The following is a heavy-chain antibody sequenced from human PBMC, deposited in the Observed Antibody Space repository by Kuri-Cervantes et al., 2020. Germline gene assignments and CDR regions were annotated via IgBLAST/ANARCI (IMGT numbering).Heavy chain of an antibody. CDR1: GYTFTSYY. J-gene: IGHJ6*02. CDR2: INTNTGNP. D-gene: IGHD3-16*02. V-gene: IGHV7-4-1*02. Sequence: ASVKVSCKASGYTFTSYYMHWVRQAPGQGLEWMGWINTNTGNPTYAQGFTGRFVFSLDTSVSTAYLQISSLKAEDTAVYYCASGQTIDGWGSYRLDYYYYGMDVWGQGTTVTVSS. CDR3: ASGQTIDGWGSYRLDYYYYGMDV.